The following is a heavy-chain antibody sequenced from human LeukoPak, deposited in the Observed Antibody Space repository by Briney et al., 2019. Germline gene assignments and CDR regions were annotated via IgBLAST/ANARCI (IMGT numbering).Heavy chain of an antibody. CDR1: GFTFSSYA. J-gene: IGHJ4*02. CDR3: AKDRTGRSGWSGRGYDY. Sequence: PGGSLRLSCAASGFTFSSYAMSWVRQAPGKGLEWVSALSGSGGSTYYADAVKGRFTISRDNSKNTLYLQMNSLRAEDTAVYYCAKDRTGRSGWSGRGYDYWGRGTLVTVSS. CDR2: LSGSGGST. V-gene: IGHV3-23*01. D-gene: IGHD6-19*01.